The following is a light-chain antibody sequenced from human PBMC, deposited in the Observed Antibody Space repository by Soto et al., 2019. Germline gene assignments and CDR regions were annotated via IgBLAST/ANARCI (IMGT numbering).Light chain of an antibody. Sequence: DIQMNQSPSSLSASVGDRVTITCRASQGIGNDLGWYQQRPGKAPNRLIYAASTLQIEVPSRFSGSGAGTEFTLTISSLQPEYFTTYYCLQHNSYPRTFGQGTKVEIK. J-gene: IGKJ1*01. CDR1: QGIGND. CDR2: AAS. V-gene: IGKV1-17*01. CDR3: LQHNSYPRT.